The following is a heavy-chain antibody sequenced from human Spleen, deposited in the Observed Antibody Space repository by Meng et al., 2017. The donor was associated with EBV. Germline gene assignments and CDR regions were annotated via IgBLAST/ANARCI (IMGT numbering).Heavy chain of an antibody. V-gene: IGHV4-34*01. CDR1: GESFSVNY. D-gene: IGHD4-17*01. CDR2: INHSGIT. J-gene: IGHJ4*02. Sequence: VQLQQGGAGLLKPAETLSLSCAVYGESFSVNYWTWIRQPPGKGLEWIGDINHSGITNYNPSLKSRVTISADTSKNQFSLKMTSVTAADTALYYCAGGRGLPNYWGQGTLVTVSS. CDR3: AGGRGLPNY.